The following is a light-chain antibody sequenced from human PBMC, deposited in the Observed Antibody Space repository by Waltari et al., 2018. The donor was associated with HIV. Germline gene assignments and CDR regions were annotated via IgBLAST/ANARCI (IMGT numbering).Light chain of an antibody. CDR1: PSNIGSNS. Sequence: QSPLTQTPSMSGAPGQRVNISCSGGPSNIGSNSVNWYRQLPGTAPKLLTYSNDPRPSSVPVRFSGSKSATSAFLVISGLQSDDEADYYCATWDDTMSVVFGGGTRLTVL. J-gene: IGLJ2*01. CDR3: ATWDDTMSVV. CDR2: SND. V-gene: IGLV1-44*01.